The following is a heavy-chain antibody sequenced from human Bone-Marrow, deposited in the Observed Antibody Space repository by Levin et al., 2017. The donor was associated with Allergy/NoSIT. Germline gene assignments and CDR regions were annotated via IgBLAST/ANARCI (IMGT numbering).Heavy chain of an antibody. Sequence: SQTLSLPCTVSGGSISSSSYYWGWIRQPPGKGLEWIGSIYYSGSTYYNPSLKSRVTISVDTSKNQFSLKLSSVTAADTAVYYCATRERLRWGELPYWGQGTLVTVSS. CDR1: GGSISSSSYY. CDR3: ATRERLRWGELPY. D-gene: IGHD3-16*01. J-gene: IGHJ4*02. V-gene: IGHV4-39*01. CDR2: IYYSGST.